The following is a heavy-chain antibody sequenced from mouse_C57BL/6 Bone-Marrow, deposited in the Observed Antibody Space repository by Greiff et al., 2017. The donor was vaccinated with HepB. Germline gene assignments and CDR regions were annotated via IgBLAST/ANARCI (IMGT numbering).Heavy chain of an antibody. CDR1: GYTFTSYG. V-gene: IGHV1-81*01. CDR3: ARLGNYAMDY. Sequence: VQGVESGAELARPGASVKLSCKASGYTFTSYGISWVKQRTGQGLEWIGEIYPRSGNTYYNEKFKGKATLTADKSSSTAYMELRSLTSEDSAVYFCARLGNYAMDYWGQGTSVTVSS. J-gene: IGHJ4*01. CDR2: IYPRSGNT.